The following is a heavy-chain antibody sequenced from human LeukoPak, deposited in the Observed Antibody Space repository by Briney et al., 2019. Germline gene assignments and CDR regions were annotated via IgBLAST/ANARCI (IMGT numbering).Heavy chain of an antibody. V-gene: IGHV3-9*01. J-gene: IGHJ4*02. CDR3: ARSDY. Sequence: GGSLRLSCAASGFTFDDYAMHWVRQAPGKGLEWVSGISWNSGSIGYADPVKGRFTISRDNAKNSLYLQMNSLRAEDTALYYCARSDYWGQGTLVTVSS. CDR1: GFTFDDYA. CDR2: ISWNSGSI.